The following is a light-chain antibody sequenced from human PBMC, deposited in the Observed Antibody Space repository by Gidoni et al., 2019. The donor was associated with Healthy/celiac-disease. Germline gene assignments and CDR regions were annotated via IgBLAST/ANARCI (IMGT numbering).Light chain of an antibody. J-gene: IGLJ3*02. V-gene: IGLV1-44*01. CDR3: AAWDDRLNGRV. CDR2: CNN. CDR1: SSNIGSNP. Sequence: QSVLTQPPSASGTPGQRVTIACSGSSSNIGSNPVNWYQQLPGTAPKLLIYCNNQRPSGVPDRFSGSKSGTSASLAISVLPSEDEADYYCAAWDDRLNGRVFGGGTKLTVL.